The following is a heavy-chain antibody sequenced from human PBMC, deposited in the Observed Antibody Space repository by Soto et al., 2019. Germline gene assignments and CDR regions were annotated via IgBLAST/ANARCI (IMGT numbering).Heavy chain of an antibody. D-gene: IGHD6-19*01. J-gene: IGHJ4*02. CDR3: AKEGARNIAVADPYYFDY. CDR2: ISYDGSNK. Sequence: LRLSCAASGFTFSSYGMHWVRQAPGKGLEWVAVISYDGSNKYYADSVKGRFTISRDNSKNTLYLQMNSLRAEDTAVYYCAKEGARNIAVADPYYFDYRGQGTRVTV. V-gene: IGHV3-30*18. CDR1: GFTFSSYG.